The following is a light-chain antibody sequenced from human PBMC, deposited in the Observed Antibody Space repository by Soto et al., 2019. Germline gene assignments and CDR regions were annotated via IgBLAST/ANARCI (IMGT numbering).Light chain of an antibody. CDR1: QSVGPY. J-gene: IGKJ3*01. V-gene: IGKV3-20*01. Sequence: EIVLTQSPGTLSLSPGGRASLSCTASQSVGPYLAWYQQKPGQAPRLLIYGASSRATGIPDRFSGSGSGTDFALTISRLEPEDFAVYFCQQYANSPFTFGPGTKVDIK. CDR2: GAS. CDR3: QQYANSPFT.